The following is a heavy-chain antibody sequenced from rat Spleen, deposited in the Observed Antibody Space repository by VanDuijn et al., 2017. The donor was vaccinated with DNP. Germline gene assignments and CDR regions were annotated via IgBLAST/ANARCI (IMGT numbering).Heavy chain of an antibody. D-gene: IGHD1-4*01. Sequence: EVQLVESGGGLVQPGRSLKLSCAASGFTFSDYNMAWVRQAPKKGLEWVATISYDGSSTYYRDSVKGRFTISRDNAKSTLSLQMDSLRSEDTATYYCASHTPGEYWGQGVMVTVSS. V-gene: IGHV5-7*01. J-gene: IGHJ2*01. CDR3: ASHTPGEY. CDR1: GFTFSDYN. CDR2: ISYDGSST.